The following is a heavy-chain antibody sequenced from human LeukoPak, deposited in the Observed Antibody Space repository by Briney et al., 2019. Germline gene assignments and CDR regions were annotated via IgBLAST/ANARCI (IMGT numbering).Heavy chain of an antibody. V-gene: IGHV1-24*01. D-gene: IGHD1-20*01. Sequence: GASVKVSCKVSGYTLTELSMHWVRQAPGKGLEWMGGFDPEDGETIYAQKFQGRVTMTEDTSTDTAYMELSSLRSEVTAVYYCATPITGTANWFDPWGQGTLVTVSS. CDR3: ATPITGTANWFDP. J-gene: IGHJ5*02. CDR1: GYTLTELS. CDR2: FDPEDGET.